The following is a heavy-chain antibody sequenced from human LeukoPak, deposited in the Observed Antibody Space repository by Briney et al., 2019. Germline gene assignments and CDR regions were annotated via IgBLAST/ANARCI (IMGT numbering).Heavy chain of an antibody. CDR1: GGSFSGYY. Sequence: PSETLSLTCAVYGGSFSGYYWSWIRQPPGKGLEWIGEINHSGSTNYNPSLKSRVTISVDTSKNQFSLKLSSVTAADTAVYYCAGRGSGWFDHWGQGTLVTVSS. J-gene: IGHJ5*02. V-gene: IGHV4-34*01. CDR2: INHSGST. CDR3: AGRGSGWFDH. D-gene: IGHD3-16*01.